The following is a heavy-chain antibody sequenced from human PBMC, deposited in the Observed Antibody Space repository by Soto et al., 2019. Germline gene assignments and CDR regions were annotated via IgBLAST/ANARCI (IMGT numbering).Heavy chain of an antibody. J-gene: IGHJ4*02. V-gene: IGHV1-2*04. Sequence: GASVKVSCKASGYTFTGFYMHWVRQAPGQGLEWMGWINPNSGDTEYAQNFQGWVTMTRDTSISTAYMELSRLKSDDTAVYYCASGGSTVTREFDYWGQGTLVTVSS. CDR3: ASGGSTVTREFDY. CDR2: INPNSGDT. D-gene: IGHD4-17*01. CDR1: GYTFTGFY.